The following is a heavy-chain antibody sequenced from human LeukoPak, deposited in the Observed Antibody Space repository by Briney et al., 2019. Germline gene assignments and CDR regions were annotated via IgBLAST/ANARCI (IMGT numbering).Heavy chain of an antibody. CDR1: GFTFSTYD. J-gene: IGHJ6*02. D-gene: IGHD3-16*02. V-gene: IGHV3-23*01. CDR3: AKGGMITFGGVIVSLYYYGMDV. Sequence: GGSLRLSCAASGFTFSTYDMSWVRQAPGKGLEWVSAISGSGGSTYYADSVKGRFTISRDNSKNTLYLQMNSLRAEDTAVYYCAKGGMITFGGVIVSLYYYGMDVWGQGTTVTVSS. CDR2: ISGSGGST.